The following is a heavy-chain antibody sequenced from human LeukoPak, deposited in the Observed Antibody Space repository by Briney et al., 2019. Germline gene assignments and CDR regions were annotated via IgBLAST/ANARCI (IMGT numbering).Heavy chain of an antibody. V-gene: IGHV3-21*01. Sequence: GGSLRLSCGASGFIFSSYSMNWVRQAPGKGLEWVSSITGSGNYIYYADSVKGRFTFSRDNSKNTLYLQMNSLRAEDTAVYYCAKARAVAGPFDYWGQGTLVTVSS. D-gene: IGHD6-19*01. J-gene: IGHJ4*02. CDR3: AKARAVAGPFDY. CDR1: GFIFSSYS. CDR2: ITGSGNYI.